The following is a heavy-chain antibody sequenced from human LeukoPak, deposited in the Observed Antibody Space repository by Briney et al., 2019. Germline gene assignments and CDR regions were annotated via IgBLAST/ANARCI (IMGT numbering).Heavy chain of an antibody. CDR2: IYHTGSN. V-gene: IGHV4-61*08. CDR3: ARDQGEGSHRHAFDI. CDR1: GGSVSNADYY. D-gene: IGHD2-21*01. J-gene: IGHJ3*02. Sequence: PSETLSLTCTVSGGSVSNADYYWSWIRHPPGTTLEWIGYIYHTGSNNYKYSLKSRVTISLDTSKNRFSLRLTSMTAADTAIYYCARDQGEGSHRHAFDIWGQGTMVTVSS.